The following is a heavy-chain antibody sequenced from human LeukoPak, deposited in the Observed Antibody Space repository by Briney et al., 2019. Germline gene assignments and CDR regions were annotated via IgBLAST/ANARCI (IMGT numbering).Heavy chain of an antibody. CDR1: GYTFTGYY. D-gene: IGHD1-26*01. J-gene: IGHJ4*02. CDR2: INPNSGGT. Sequence: ASVKVSCKASGYTFTGYYMHWVRQAPGQGLEWMGWINPNSGGTNYAQKFQGGVTMTRDTSISTAYMELSRLRSDDTAVYYCARVSLGELLAFSYFDYWGQGTLVTVSS. V-gene: IGHV1-2*02. CDR3: ARVSLGELLAFSYFDY.